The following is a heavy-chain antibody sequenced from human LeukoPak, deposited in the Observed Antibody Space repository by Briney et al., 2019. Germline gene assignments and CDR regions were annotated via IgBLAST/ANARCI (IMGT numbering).Heavy chain of an antibody. Sequence: GGSLRLSCAASGFTFSTYSMNWVRQAPGKGLEWVSSISSSYIYYADSVKGRFTISRDNAKNSLYLQMNSLRAEDTAVYYCARDQPPSYSGSYYGFDYWGQGTLVTVSS. CDR1: GFTFSTYS. D-gene: IGHD1-26*01. CDR2: ISSSYI. J-gene: IGHJ4*02. CDR3: ARDQPPSYSGSYYGFDY. V-gene: IGHV3-21*01.